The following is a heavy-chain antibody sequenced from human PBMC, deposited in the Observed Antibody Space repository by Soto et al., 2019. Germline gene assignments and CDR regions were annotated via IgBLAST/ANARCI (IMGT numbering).Heavy chain of an antibody. CDR1: GGSISSSNW. J-gene: IGHJ4*02. CDR2: IYHSGST. V-gene: IGHV4-4*02. CDR3: ARSLIAVAGQFDY. Sequence: PSETLSLTCAVSGGSISSSNWWSWVRQPPGKGLEWIGEIYHSGSTNYNPSLKSRVTISVDTSKNQFSLKLSSVTAADTAVYYCARSLIAVAGQFDYWGQGTLVTVSS. D-gene: IGHD6-19*01.